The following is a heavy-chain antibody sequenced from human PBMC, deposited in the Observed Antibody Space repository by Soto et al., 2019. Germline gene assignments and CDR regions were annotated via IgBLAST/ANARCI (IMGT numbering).Heavy chain of an antibody. Sequence: SETLSLTCTVSGGSISSGGYYWSWIRQHPGKGLEWIGYIYYSGSTYYNPSLKSRVTISVDTSKNQFSLKLSSVTAADTAVYYCAREGINMVRENYYYYYMDVWGKGNTVTVS. CDR3: AREGINMVRENYYYYYMDV. CDR1: GGSISSGGYY. CDR2: IYYSGST. J-gene: IGHJ6*03. D-gene: IGHD3-10*01. V-gene: IGHV4-31*03.